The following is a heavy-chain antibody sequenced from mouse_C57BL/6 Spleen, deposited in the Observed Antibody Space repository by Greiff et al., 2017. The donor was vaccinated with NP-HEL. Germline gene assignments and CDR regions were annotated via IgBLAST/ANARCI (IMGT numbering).Heavy chain of an antibody. V-gene: IGHV1-69*01. D-gene: IGHD3-2*02. CDR2: IDPSDSYT. Sequence: QVQLQQPGAELVMPGASVKLSCKASGYTFTSYWMHWVKQRPGQGLEWIGEIDPSDSYTNYNQKFKGKSTLTVDKSSSPAYMQLSSLTSEDSAVYYCARWAAQATAWFAYWGQGTLVTVSA. CDR1: GYTFTSYW. J-gene: IGHJ3*01. CDR3: ARWAAQATAWFAY.